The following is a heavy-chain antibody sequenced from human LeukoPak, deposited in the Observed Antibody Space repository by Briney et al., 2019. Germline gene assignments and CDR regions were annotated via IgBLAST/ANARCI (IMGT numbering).Heavy chain of an antibody. V-gene: IGHV1-2*04. Sequence: ASVKVSCTASGYTFTGYYTHWVRQAPGQGLEWMGWINPNSGGTNYAQKFQGWVTMTRDTSISTAYMELSRLRSDDTAVYYCARDRPYYYGSRSYPPSSYYYGMDVWGQGTTVTVSS. CDR3: ARDRPYYYGSRSYPPSSYYYGMDV. CDR1: GYTFTGYY. J-gene: IGHJ6*02. CDR2: INPNSGGT. D-gene: IGHD3-10*01.